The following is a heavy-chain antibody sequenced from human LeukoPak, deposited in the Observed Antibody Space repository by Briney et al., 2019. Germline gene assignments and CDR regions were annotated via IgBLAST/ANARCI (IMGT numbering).Heavy chain of an antibody. CDR3: ARVLASSGYYRFDY. J-gene: IGHJ4*02. Sequence: GGSLRLSCAASGFTVSSNYMSWVRQAPGKGLEWVSVIYSGGSTYYADSVKGRFTISRDNSKNTLYLQMNSPRAEDTAVYYCARVLASSGYYRFDYWGQGTLVTVSS. CDR2: IYSGGST. D-gene: IGHD3-22*01. CDR1: GFTVSSNY. V-gene: IGHV3-53*01.